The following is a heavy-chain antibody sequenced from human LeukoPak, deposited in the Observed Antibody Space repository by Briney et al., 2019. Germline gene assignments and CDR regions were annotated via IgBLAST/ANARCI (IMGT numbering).Heavy chain of an antibody. D-gene: IGHD6-19*01. V-gene: IGHV1-18*01. CDR1: GYTFTSYG. J-gene: IGHJ4*02. CDR3: ARGPDSSGWVDIDY. Sequence: ASVKVSCKASGYTFTSYGISWVRQAPGQGLEWMGWISAYNGNINYAQKLQGRVTMTTDTSTSTAYMELRSLRSDDTAVYYCARGPDSSGWVDIDYWGQGTLVTVSS. CDR2: ISAYNGNI.